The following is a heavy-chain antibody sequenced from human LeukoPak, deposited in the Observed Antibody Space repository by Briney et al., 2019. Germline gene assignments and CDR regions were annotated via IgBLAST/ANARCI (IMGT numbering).Heavy chain of an antibody. J-gene: IGHJ3*02. Sequence: SETLSLTCTVSGGSITGYHWSWIRQPPGKGLEWIGYIYSSETTNYKPSLKSRVTISADTSKNQFSLKLTSVTAADTAIYYCARRNDFDIWGQGTMGTVSS. CDR1: GGSITGYH. CDR2: IYSSETT. CDR3: ARRNDFDI. V-gene: IGHV4-4*08.